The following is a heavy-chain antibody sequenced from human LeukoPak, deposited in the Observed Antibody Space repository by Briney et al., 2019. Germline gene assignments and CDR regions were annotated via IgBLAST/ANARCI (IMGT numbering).Heavy chain of an antibody. J-gene: IGHJ4*02. CDR1: GGSISSRNW. CDR2: IYYSGST. Sequence: SSETLSLTCAVSGGSISSRNWWSWVRQPPGKGLEWIGYIYYSGSTNYNPSLKSRVTISVDTSKNQFSLKLSSVTAADTAVYYCARWFGGTFDYWGQGTLVTVSS. D-gene: IGHD3-10*01. V-gene: IGHV4-4*02. CDR3: ARWFGGTFDY.